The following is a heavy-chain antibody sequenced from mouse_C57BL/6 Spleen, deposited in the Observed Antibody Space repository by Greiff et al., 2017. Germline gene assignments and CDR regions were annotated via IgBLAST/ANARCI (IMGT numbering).Heavy chain of an antibody. CDR3: ARDRDYYAMDY. V-gene: IGHV5-17*01. Sequence: EVQLVESGGGLVKPGGSLKLSCAASGFTFSDYGMHWVRQAPEKGLEWVAYISSGSSTIYYADTGKGRFTISRDNAKNTLFLKMTSLRSEDTAMYYCARDRDYYAMDYWGQGTSVTVSS. CDR2: ISSGSSTI. J-gene: IGHJ4*01. CDR1: GFTFSDYG.